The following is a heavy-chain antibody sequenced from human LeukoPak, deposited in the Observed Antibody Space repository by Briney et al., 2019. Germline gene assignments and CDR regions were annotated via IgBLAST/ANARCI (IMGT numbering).Heavy chain of an antibody. Sequence: ASVKVSCKASGYTFTGYYMHWVRQAPGQGLEWMGWINPDSGGTNYGKKFRGWVIMTRDTSISTAYMELSRLSSDDTAVYYCARTGVSGDFDYWGQGTLVTVSS. D-gene: IGHD1-1*01. V-gene: IGHV1-2*04. CDR2: INPDSGGT. J-gene: IGHJ4*02. CDR1: GYTFTGYY. CDR3: ARTGVSGDFDY.